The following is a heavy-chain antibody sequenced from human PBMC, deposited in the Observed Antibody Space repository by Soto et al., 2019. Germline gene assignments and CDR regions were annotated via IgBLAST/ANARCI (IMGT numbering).Heavy chain of an antibody. Sequence: QVQLQESGPGLVKPSETLSLTCTVSGGSSNRNYWNWIRHPPGKGLEWIGYINYSGNTNYNPSLKSRVTISIDTSKNQFSLKLSSVTAADTAIYYCARIPTRGDMDYFDYWGQGTLVTVSS. CDR2: INYSGNT. D-gene: IGHD2-2*02. V-gene: IGHV4-59*08. CDR1: GGSSNRNY. J-gene: IGHJ4*02. CDR3: ARIPTRGDMDYFDY.